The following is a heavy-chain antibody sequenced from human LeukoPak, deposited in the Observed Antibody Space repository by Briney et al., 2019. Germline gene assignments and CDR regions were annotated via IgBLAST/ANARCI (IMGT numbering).Heavy chain of an antibody. J-gene: IGHJ4*02. V-gene: IGHV3-30-3*01. CDR2: ISYDGSNK. CDR3: ARDIELVGATTFDY. CDR1: GFTFSSYA. D-gene: IGHD1-26*01. Sequence: GGSLRLSCAASGFTFSSYAMHWVRQAPGKGLEWVAVISYDGSNKYYADSVKGRFTISRDNSKNTLNLQMNSLRAEDTAVYYCARDIELVGATTFDYWGQGTLVTVAS.